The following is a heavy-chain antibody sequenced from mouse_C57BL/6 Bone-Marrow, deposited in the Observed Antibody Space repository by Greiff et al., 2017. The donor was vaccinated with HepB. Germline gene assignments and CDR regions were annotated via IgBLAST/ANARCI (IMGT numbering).Heavy chain of an antibody. CDR2: IWGDGST. CDR3: AKPAYGYGGFFLAY. D-gene: IGHD2-2*01. CDR1: GFSLTSYG. J-gene: IGHJ3*01. V-gene: IGHV2-3*01. Sequence: VKLMESGPGLVAPSQSLSITCTVSGFSLTSYGVSWVRQPPGKGLEWLGVIWGDGSTNYHSALISRLSISKDNSKSQVFLKLNSLQTDDTATYYCAKPAYGYGGFFLAYWGQGTLVTVSA.